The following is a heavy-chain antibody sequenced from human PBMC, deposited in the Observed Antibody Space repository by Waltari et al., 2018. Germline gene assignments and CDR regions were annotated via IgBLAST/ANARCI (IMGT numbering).Heavy chain of an antibody. Sequence: QLQLQESGPGLVKPSETLSLTCTVSGGSISSSSYYWGWIRQPPGKGLGWIGSIYYSGSTYYNPSLKSRVTISVDTSKNQFSLKLSSVTAADTAVYYCAIPRAGANGGFDYWGQGTLVTVSS. V-gene: IGHV4-39*01. J-gene: IGHJ4*02. CDR2: IYYSGST. CDR3: AIPRAGANGGFDY. D-gene: IGHD1-26*01. CDR1: GGSISSSSYY.